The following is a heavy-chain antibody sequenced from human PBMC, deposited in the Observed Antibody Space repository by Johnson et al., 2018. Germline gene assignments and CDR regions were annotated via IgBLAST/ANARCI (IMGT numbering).Heavy chain of an antibody. CDR3: AGAPGSFGLWD. Sequence: VQLVETGGGVVQPGRSLRLSCAASGFTFSSYGMHWVRQAPGKWLEWVAVISYDGSNKYYGDSVKGRFTISRDNSKNTLYLQMNSPRTGDKAVYYCAGAPGSFGLWDWGQGTMVTVSS. J-gene: IGHJ3*01. CDR1: GFTFSSYG. D-gene: IGHD3-10*01. V-gene: IGHV3-30*03. CDR2: ISYDGSNK.